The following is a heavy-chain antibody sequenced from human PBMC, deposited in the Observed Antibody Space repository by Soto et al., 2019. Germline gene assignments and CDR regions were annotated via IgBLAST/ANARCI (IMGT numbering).Heavy chain of an antibody. J-gene: IGHJ5*02. CDR1: GGSISSGGYY. D-gene: IGHD2-2*01. V-gene: IGHV4-31*03. CDR2: IYYSGST. Sequence: SETLSLTCTVSGGSISSGGYYWSWIHQHPGKGLEWIGYIYYSGSTYYNPSLKSRVTISVDTSKNQFSLKLSSVTAADTAVYYCAGAPVYCSSTSCYENWFDPWGQGTLVTVSS. CDR3: AGAPVYCSSTSCYENWFDP.